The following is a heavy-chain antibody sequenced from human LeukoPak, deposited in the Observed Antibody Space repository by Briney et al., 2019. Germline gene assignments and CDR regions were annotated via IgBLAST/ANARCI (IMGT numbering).Heavy chain of an antibody. CDR1: GYTFTGYY. V-gene: IGHV1-2*02. CDR2: INPNSGGT. Sequence: ASVKVSCKASGYTFTGYYMHWVRQAPGQGLEWMGWINPNSGGTNYAQKFQGRVTMTRDTSISTAYMELSRLRSDDTAVYYCARDQRGVVTGYYYYMDVWGKGTTVTVSS. CDR3: ARDQRGVVTGYYYYMDV. J-gene: IGHJ6*03. D-gene: IGHD4-23*01.